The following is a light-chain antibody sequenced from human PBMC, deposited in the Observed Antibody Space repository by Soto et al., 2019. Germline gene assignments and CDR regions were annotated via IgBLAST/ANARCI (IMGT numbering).Light chain of an antibody. CDR2: AAS. J-gene: IGKJ1*01. CDR3: QQSYSTPLT. CDR1: QSISSY. V-gene: IGKV1-39*01. Sequence: DSPMSQSPSSLSTYPGHRANIPCRPSQSISSYLNWYQQKPGKAPKLLIYAASSLQSGVPSRFSGSGSGTDFTLTISSLQTEDFATYYCQQSYSTPLTFGKGTKVDIK.